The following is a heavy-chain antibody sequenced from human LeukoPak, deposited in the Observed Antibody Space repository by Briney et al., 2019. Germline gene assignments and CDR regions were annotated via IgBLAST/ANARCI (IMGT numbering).Heavy chain of an antibody. J-gene: IGHJ4*02. V-gene: IGHV3-30-3*01. CDR3: AKDVDSSSWFTSLPEYYFDY. Sequence: PGGSLRLSCAASGFTLSSYAMHWVRQAPGKGLEWVAVISYDGSNKYYADSVKGRFTISRDNSKNTLYLQMNSLRAEDTAVYYCAKDVDSSSWFTSLPEYYFDYWGQGTLVTVSS. CDR1: GFTLSSYA. CDR2: ISYDGSNK. D-gene: IGHD6-13*01.